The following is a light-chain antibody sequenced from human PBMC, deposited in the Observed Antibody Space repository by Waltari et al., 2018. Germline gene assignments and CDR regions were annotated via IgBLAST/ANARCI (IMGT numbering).Light chain of an antibody. CDR1: SSDVGGFNY. Sequence: QSALTQPPSASGSPGQSVTISCTATSSDVGGFNYVSWYQQHPGKAPKLMIYEVSKRPSGVPDRFSGPKSGNTASLTVSGLQAEDEGDYYCSSYAGTNNVVFGGGTKLTVL. J-gene: IGLJ2*01. CDR2: EVS. V-gene: IGLV2-8*01. CDR3: SSYAGTNNVV.